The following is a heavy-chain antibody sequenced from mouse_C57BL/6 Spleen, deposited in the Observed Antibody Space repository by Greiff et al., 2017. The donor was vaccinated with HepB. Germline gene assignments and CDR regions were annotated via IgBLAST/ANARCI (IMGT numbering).Heavy chain of an antibody. J-gene: IGHJ2*01. D-gene: IGHD5-2*01. Sequence: EVQLQQSGAELVKPAASLKLSCTASGYNIKDIYIHWVKQRPEKGLERIRRTDPANGNTKYDPKFQGKATITADTSYNTAYLQRSSLTSEDTAVYYCRISTINAWGQGTTLTVSS. CDR3: RISTINA. CDR1: GYNIKDIY. V-gene: IGHV14-3*02. CDR2: TDPANGNT.